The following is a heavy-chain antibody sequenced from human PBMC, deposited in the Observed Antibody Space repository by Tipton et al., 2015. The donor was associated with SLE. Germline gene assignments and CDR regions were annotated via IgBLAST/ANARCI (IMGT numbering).Heavy chain of an antibody. CDR3: VRVGDVNVVPGRSDRHFDY. D-gene: IGHD2-21*02. CDR2: AYTTGSP. V-gene: IGHV4-61*02. J-gene: IGHJ4*02. CDR1: GVSISSASYY. Sequence: TLSLTCTVSGVSISSASYYWNWIRQPAGKGLEWIGRAYTTGSPYYNPSLESRVAISMDTSKNLFSLELRSVTAADTALFYCVRVGDVNVVPGRSDRHFDYWGQGILVTVSS.